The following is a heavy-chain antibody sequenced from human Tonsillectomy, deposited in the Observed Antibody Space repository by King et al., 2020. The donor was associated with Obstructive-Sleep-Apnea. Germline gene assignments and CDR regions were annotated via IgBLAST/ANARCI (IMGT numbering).Heavy chain of an antibody. J-gene: IGHJ4*02. CDR1: GGSISSFY. CDR3: ARFGEGPPYYFDY. Sequence: VQLQESGPGLVKPSETLSLTCTVSGGSISSFYWSWIRQPPGKGLEWIGYIYYSVSTNYNPSLKSRVTISVDTSNNQFSLKLSSVTAADTAVYYCARFGEGPPYYFDYWGQGTLVTVSS. D-gene: IGHD3-10*01. V-gene: IGHV4-59*01. CDR2: IYYSVST.